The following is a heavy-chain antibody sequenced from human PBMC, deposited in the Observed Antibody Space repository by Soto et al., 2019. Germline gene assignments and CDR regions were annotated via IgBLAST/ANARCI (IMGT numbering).Heavy chain of an antibody. V-gene: IGHV1-8*01. D-gene: IGHD6-13*01. CDR2: MNPNSGNT. CDR1: GYTFTSYD. CDR3: ARGLSSSWYDYYYYMDV. Sequence: QVQLVQSGAEVKKPGASVKVSCKASGYTFTSYDINWVRQATGQGLEWMGWMNPNSGNTGYAQKFQGRVTMTRKTSISTAYMELSSLRAEDTAVYYCARGLSSSWYDYYYYMDVWGKGTTVTVSS. J-gene: IGHJ6*03.